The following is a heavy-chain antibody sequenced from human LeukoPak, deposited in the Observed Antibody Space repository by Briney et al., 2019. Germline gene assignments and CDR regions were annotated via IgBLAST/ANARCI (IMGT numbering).Heavy chain of an antibody. Sequence: GSLRLSCAASGFTFSSYAMSWIRQPPGKGLEWIGYIYYSGSTNYNPSLKSRVTISVDTSKNQFSLKLSSVTAADTAVYYCAREGYDILTGYPDAFDIWGQGTMVTVSS. V-gene: IGHV4-59*01. J-gene: IGHJ3*02. CDR1: GFTFSSYA. CDR3: AREGYDILTGYPDAFDI. D-gene: IGHD3-9*01. CDR2: IYYSGST.